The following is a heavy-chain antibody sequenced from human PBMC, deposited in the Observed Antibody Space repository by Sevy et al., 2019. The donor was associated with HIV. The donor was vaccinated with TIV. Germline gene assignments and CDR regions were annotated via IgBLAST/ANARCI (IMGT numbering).Heavy chain of an antibody. V-gene: IGHV3-53*01. J-gene: IGHJ4*02. CDR3: ARVPPYSYGFGVDY. Sequence: GGFLRLSCAASGFTVSNNYMIWVRQAPGKGLEWVSVIYSDGSTYYVDSVKGRFTISRDNSKNTLFLQMNSLRADDTAVYYCARVPPYSYGFGVDYWGQGTLVTVSS. CDR1: GFTVSNNY. D-gene: IGHD5-18*01. CDR2: IYSDGST.